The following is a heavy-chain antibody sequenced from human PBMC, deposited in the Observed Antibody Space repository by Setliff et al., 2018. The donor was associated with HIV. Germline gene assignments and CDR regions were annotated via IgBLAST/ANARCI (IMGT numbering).Heavy chain of an antibody. J-gene: IGHJ5*02. Sequence: ASVKVSCKASGYTFTGYYVHWVRQVPGQGLEWMGWINPNDGGANYAPRFQGRVTMTSNTSITAASMELSSLRSDDTAVYYCALSSTTTRPYNWFDPWGQGTLVTVSS. D-gene: IGHD1-1*01. CDR3: ALSSTTTRPYNWFDP. CDR2: INPNDGGA. V-gene: IGHV1-2*02. CDR1: GYTFTGYY.